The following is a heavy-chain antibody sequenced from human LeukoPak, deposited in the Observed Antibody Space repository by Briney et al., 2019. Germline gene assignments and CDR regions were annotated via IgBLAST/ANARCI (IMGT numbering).Heavy chain of an antibody. CDR3: ARDRGSSSGSP. J-gene: IGHJ5*02. CDR2: IKQDGSEK. D-gene: IGHD6-13*01. CDR1: EFTFSSYS. Sequence: GGSLRLSCAASEFTFSSYSMNWVRQAPGKGLEWVANIKQDGSEKYYVDSVKGRFTISRDNAKNSLYLQMNSLRAEDTAVYYCARDRGSSSGSPWGQGTLVTVSS. V-gene: IGHV3-7*01.